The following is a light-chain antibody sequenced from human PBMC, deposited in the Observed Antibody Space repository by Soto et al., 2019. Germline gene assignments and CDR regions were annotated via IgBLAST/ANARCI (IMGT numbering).Light chain of an antibody. CDR3: QQYNRSYT. CDR1: QSIANR. J-gene: IGKJ2*01. Sequence: DIQLTQSPSILSASGGDRVTITCRAGQSIANRLAWYQQKPGKTPKLLIYGASTLESGVPSRFSGSGSGTEFTLTINSLQTDDFATYYCQQYNRSYTFGQGTKLEIK. CDR2: GAS. V-gene: IGKV1-5*01.